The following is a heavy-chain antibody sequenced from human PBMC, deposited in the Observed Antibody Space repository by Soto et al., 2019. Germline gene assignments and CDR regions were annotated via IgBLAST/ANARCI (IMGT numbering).Heavy chain of an antibody. CDR3: ATIGGYSSSSDRDWFDP. CDR1: GYTLTELS. Sequence: ASVKVSCKVSGYTLTELSMHWVRQAPGKGLEWMGGFDPEDGETIYAQKFQGRVTMTEDTSTDTAYMELSSLRSEDTAVYYCATIGGYSSSSDRDWFDPWGQGTLVTVSS. D-gene: IGHD6-6*01. CDR2: FDPEDGET. J-gene: IGHJ5*02. V-gene: IGHV1-24*01.